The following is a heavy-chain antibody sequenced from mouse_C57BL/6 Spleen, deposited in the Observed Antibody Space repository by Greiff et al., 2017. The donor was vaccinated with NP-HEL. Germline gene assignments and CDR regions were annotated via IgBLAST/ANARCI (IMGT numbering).Heavy chain of an antibody. CDR1: GYTFTSYW. Sequence: QVQLQQPGAELVKPGASVKLSCKASGYTFTSYWMQWVKQRPGQGLEWIGEIDPSDSYTNYNQKFKGKATLTVDPSSSTAYMQLSSLTSEDSAVYYCARSVITTVVATRYFDVWGTGTTVTVSS. CDR2: IDPSDSYT. CDR3: ARSVITTVVATRYFDV. J-gene: IGHJ1*03. V-gene: IGHV1-50*01. D-gene: IGHD1-1*01.